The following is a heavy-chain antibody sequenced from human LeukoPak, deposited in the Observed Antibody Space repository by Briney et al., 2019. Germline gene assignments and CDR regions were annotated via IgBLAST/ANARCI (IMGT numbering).Heavy chain of an antibody. CDR1: GFTFSSYA. V-gene: IGHV3-23*01. J-gene: IGHJ4*02. CDR3: AKIYDSSGYYYVPLFDY. CDR2: ISGSGGST. Sequence: GGSLRLSCAASGFTFSSYAMSWVRQAPGKGLEWVSAISGSGGSTYYADSVKGRVTISRDNSKNTLYLQMNSLRAEDTAVYYCAKIYDSSGYYYVPLFDYWGQGTLVTVSS. D-gene: IGHD3-22*01.